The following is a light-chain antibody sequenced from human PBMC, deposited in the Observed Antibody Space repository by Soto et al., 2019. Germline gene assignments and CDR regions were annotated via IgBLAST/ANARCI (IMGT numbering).Light chain of an antibody. J-gene: IGKJ1*01. V-gene: IGKV3-20*01. CDR3: QQYSSSPGT. CDR2: GAS. CDR1: QSVTSTS. Sequence: EIVLTQSPGTLSLSPGESATLSCRASQSVTSTSLAWYQQKPGQAPRLLIYGASSRAAGIPDRFSGSGSGTDFTLTISRLEPEVFAVYFCQQYSSSPGTFGQGTNVDIK.